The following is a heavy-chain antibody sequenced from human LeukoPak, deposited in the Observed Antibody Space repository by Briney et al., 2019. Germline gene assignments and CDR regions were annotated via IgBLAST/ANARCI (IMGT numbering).Heavy chain of an antibody. Sequence: SETLSLTCTVSGGSISSYYWSWIQQPAGKGLEWIGRIYTSGSTNYNPSLKSRVTMSVDTSKNQFSLKLSSVTAADTAVYYCARDIGPTSYSGYDPFDYWGQGTLVTVSS. CDR3: ARDIGPTSYSGYDPFDY. D-gene: IGHD5-12*01. CDR1: GGSISSYY. J-gene: IGHJ4*02. CDR2: IYTSGST. V-gene: IGHV4-4*07.